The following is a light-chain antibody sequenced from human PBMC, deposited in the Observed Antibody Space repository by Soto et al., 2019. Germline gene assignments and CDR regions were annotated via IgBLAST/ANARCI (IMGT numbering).Light chain of an antibody. V-gene: IGKV1-5*03. CDR2: KAS. Sequence: DIQMTQSPSTLSASVGDRVTITCRASQSISSWLAWYQQKPGKAPKLLIYKASTLESGVPSRFSGSGSGTEFNLTISSLQRDDFATYYCQQYNSYSYTFGQGTKLEIK. J-gene: IGKJ2*01. CDR3: QQYNSYSYT. CDR1: QSISSW.